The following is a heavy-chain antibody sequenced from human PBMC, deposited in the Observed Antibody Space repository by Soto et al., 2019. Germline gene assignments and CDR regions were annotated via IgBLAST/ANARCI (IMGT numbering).Heavy chain of an antibody. Sequence: GGSLRLSCVASGFSLANYPMNWVRQTPGKGLEWISYSSPRGDTIYYADSVEGRFTISRDNARNSLSLHMSSLRDEDSALYYCAKGPHTNVGWPYYFEAWGQGVPVTVSS. CDR3: AKGPHTNVGWPYYFEA. CDR2: SSPRGDTI. D-gene: IGHD3-9*01. J-gene: IGHJ4*02. CDR1: GFSLANYP. V-gene: IGHV3-48*02.